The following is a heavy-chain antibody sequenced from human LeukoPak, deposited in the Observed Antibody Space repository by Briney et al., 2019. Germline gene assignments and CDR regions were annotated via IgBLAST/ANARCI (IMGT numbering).Heavy chain of an antibody. CDR3: ARKLYYYDTSALGWFDP. V-gene: IGHV3-7*05. CDR2: INQDGSEK. D-gene: IGHD3-22*01. CDR1: GFTFSTYW. Sequence: GGSLRLSCAASGFTFSTYWMSWVRQAPGKGLEWVATINQDGSEKYCVDSVKGRFTISRDDAKNSLYLQMNSLRAEDTAVYYCARKLYYYDTSALGWFDPWGQGTLVTVSS. J-gene: IGHJ5*02.